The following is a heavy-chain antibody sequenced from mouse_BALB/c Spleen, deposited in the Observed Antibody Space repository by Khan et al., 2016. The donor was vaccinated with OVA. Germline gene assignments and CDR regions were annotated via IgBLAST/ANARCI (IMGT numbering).Heavy chain of an antibody. CDR2: ISTYYGDA. CDR1: GYTFTDFT. Sequence: VQLKQSGAELVRPGVSVKISCKGSGYTFTDFTMHWVKQSHAKSVEWIGVISTYYGDATYNQKFKGKATMTVDKSSSTAYMELARLTSEDSAIXECARGGGGDRFAYWGQGTLVTVSA. CDR3: ARGGGGDRFAY. J-gene: IGHJ3*01. V-gene: IGHV1S137*01.